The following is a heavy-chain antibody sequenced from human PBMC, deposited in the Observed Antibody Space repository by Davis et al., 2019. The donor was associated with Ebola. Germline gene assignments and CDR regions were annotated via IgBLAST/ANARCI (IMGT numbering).Heavy chain of an antibody. J-gene: IGHJ4*02. CDR1: GFTFSSYG. Sequence: GESLKISCAASGFTFSSYGVHWVRQAPGKGLEWVAVISYDGSNKYYADSVKGRFTISRDNSKNTLYLQMNSLRAEDTAVYYCAKAKGGSFFDYWGQGTLVTVSS. D-gene: IGHD3-16*01. V-gene: IGHV3-30*18. CDR3: AKAKGGSFFDY. CDR2: ISYDGSNK.